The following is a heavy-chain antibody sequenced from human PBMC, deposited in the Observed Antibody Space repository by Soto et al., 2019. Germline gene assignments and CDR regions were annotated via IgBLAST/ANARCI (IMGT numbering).Heavy chain of an antibody. CDR1: GYTFTSYG. Sequence: QVQLVQSGAEVKKPGASVKVSCKPSGYTFTSYGITWVRQAPGQGLEWMGWISAYNGNTNYAQKSQGRVTMATDTSTSTAYMGLRSLGSDDTAVYYCASGWFGEFVYQFDSWGQGTLVTVSS. CDR2: ISAYNGNT. V-gene: IGHV1-18*01. J-gene: IGHJ4*02. CDR3: ASGWFGEFVYQFDS. D-gene: IGHD3-10*01.